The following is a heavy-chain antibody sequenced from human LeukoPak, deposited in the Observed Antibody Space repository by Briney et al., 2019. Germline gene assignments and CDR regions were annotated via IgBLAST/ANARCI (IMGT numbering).Heavy chain of an antibody. V-gene: IGHV4-39*07. D-gene: IGHD6-6*01. J-gene: IGHJ5*02. CDR1: GGSISTSNYY. CDR3: ARGFGAARPRYPNWFDP. CDR2: IFYSGST. Sequence: SETLSLTCTVSGGSISTSNYYWVWIRQPPGKGREWIGNIFYSGSTYYSPSLRSRVTISVDTSKNQFSLKLSSVTAADTAVYYCARGFGAARPRYPNWFDPWGQGTLVTVSS.